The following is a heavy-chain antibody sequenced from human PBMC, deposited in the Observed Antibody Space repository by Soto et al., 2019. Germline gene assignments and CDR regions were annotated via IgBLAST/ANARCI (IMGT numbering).Heavy chain of an antibody. CDR1: GASISSGDYA. Sequence: PSETLSLTCVVSGASISSGDYAWNWVRQPPGKGLEWLGYIYNSGGSYYNPSLKGRVTISLDRSKNHFSLRLNSVTAADTALYFCARGDKNNDYYFDHWGQGTLVTVSS. CDR2: IYNSGGS. D-gene: IGHD3-16*01. V-gene: IGHV4-30-2*01. CDR3: ARGDKNNDYYFDH. J-gene: IGHJ4*02.